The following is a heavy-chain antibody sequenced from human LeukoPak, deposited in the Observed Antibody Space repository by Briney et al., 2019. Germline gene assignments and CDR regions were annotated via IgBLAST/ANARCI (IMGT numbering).Heavy chain of an antibody. J-gene: IGHJ3*02. D-gene: IGHD3-3*01. CDR3: ASVTSYDFWSGYSSGLSHAFDI. V-gene: IGHV4-59*08. Sequence: PSETLSLTCTVSGGTISSYYWNWIRQPPGKGLEWIGYIHDSGSTKYNPSLKSRVAISVDTSKNQFSLKLSSVTAADTAVYYCASVTSYDFWSGYSSGLSHAFDIWGQGTMVTVSS. CDR2: IHDSGST. CDR1: GGTISSYY.